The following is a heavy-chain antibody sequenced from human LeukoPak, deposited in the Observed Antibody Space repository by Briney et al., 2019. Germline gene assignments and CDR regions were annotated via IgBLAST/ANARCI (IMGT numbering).Heavy chain of an antibody. J-gene: IGHJ4*02. V-gene: IGHV4-39*07. Sequence: SETLSLTCTVSGGSISSSSYYWGWIRQPPGKGLEWIGSIYYSGSTYYNPSLKSRVTISVDTSKNQFSLKLSSVTAADTAVYYCARETGYAYGRAPPDYWGQGTLVTVSS. CDR1: GGSISSSSYY. D-gene: IGHD5-18*01. CDR3: ARETGYAYGRAPPDY. CDR2: IYYSGST.